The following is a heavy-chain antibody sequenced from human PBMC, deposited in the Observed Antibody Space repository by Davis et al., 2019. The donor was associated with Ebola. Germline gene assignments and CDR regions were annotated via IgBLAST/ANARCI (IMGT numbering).Heavy chain of an antibody. J-gene: IGHJ4*02. CDR3: ARAYSSGWYYFDY. Sequence: SETLSLTCTVSGGSISSYYWSWIRQPPGKGLEWLGYIYYSGSTNYNPSLKSRVTISVDTSKNQFSLKLSSVTAADTAVYYCARAYSSGWYYFDYWGQGTLVTVSS. CDR2: IYYSGST. V-gene: IGHV4-59*12. D-gene: IGHD6-19*01. CDR1: GGSISSYY.